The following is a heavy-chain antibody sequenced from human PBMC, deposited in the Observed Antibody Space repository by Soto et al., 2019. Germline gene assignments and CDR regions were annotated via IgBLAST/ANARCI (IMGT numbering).Heavy chain of an antibody. V-gene: IGHV4-31*03. CDR1: GVSVARVGYY. D-gene: IGHD3-3*01. CDR2: VYNSGSS. Sequence: QVQLQESGPGLVKPSQTLSLTCNVSGVSVARVGYYWSWIRQVPGKGLEWIGYVYNSGSSYFNPYLNSRVAMSVDTHKNHVSLDLPSVTAADTAVYYCATSPADPFGVANQSYFTYWGQGTLVAVSS. CDR3: ATSPADPFGVANQSYFTY. J-gene: IGHJ4*02.